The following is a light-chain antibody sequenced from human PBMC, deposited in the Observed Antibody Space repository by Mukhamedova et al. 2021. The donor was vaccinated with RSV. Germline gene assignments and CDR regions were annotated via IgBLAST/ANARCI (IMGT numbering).Light chain of an antibody. V-gene: IGKV1-27*01. Sequence: WYQRRVHGKAPKLLIYGATNLLSGVPPRFSGSGSGTDFTLTISSLQPADVVTYYCQKYSSAPRTFGQGTKVEIK. J-gene: IGKJ1*01. CDR3: QKYSSAPRT. CDR2: GAT.